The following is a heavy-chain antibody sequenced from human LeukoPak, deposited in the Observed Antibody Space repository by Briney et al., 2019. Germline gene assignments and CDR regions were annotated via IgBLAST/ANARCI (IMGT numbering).Heavy chain of an antibody. J-gene: IGHJ5*02. CDR3: ARHKDRYGDYYFKGSSFDP. V-gene: IGHV5-51*01. CDR2: IYPGDSDT. CDR1: RYSFTSYW. D-gene: IGHD2-21*01. Sequence: GESLKISCKGSRYSFTSYWIGWVRQMPGKGLEWMGIIYPGDSDTRYSPSFQGQVTISADKSISTAYLQWSSLKASDTAMYYCARHKDRYGDYYFKGSSFDPWGQGTLVTVSS.